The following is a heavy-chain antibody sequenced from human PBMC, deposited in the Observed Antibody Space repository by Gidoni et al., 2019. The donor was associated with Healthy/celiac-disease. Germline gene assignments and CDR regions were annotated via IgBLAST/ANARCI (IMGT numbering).Heavy chain of an antibody. CDR1: GGSISSYY. Sequence: QVQLQESGPGLVKPSETLSLTCTVSGGSISSYYWSWIRQPPGKGLEWIGYIYYSGSTNYNPSLKSRVTISVDTSKNQFSLKLSSVTAADTAVYYCARHDLNNGSGSYVAFDIWGQGTMVTVSS. V-gene: IGHV4-59*08. D-gene: IGHD3-10*01. J-gene: IGHJ3*02. CDR2: IYYSGST. CDR3: ARHDLNNGSGSYVAFDI.